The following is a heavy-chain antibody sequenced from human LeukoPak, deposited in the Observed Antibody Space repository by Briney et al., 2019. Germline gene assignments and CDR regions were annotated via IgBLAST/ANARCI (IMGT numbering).Heavy chain of an antibody. D-gene: IGHD2-2*01. CDR1: GYTFTSYG. J-gene: IGHJ6*03. Sequence: GASVKVSCKASGYTFTSYGISWVRQAPGQGLEWMGWMNPNSGNTGYAQKFQGRVTMTRNTSISTAYMELSSLRSEDTAVYYCARARVPAAIIYYYYYMDVWGKGTTVTISS. V-gene: IGHV1-8*02. CDR2: MNPNSGNT. CDR3: ARARVPAAIIYYYYYMDV.